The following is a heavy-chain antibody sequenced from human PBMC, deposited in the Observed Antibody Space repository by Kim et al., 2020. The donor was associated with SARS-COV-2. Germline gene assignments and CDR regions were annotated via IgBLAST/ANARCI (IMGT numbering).Heavy chain of an antibody. Sequence: ASVKVSCKVSGYTLTELSMHWVRQAPGKGLEWMGGFDPEDGETIYAPKFQGRVTMTEDTSTDTAYMELSSLRSEDTAVYYCATSKVIAVADWFDPWGQGTLVTVSS. D-gene: IGHD6-19*01. CDR3: ATSKVIAVADWFDP. CDR2: FDPEDGET. CDR1: GYTLTELS. V-gene: IGHV1-24*01. J-gene: IGHJ5*02.